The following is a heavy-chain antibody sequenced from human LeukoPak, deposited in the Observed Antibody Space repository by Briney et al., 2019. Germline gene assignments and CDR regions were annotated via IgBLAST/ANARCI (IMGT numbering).Heavy chain of an antibody. Sequence: ASVKVSCKASGYTFTGYYMHWVRQAPGQGLEWMGRINPNSGGTNYAQKIQGRVTMTRDTSISTAYMELSRLRSDDTAVYYCANSGFITMVRGVPFDYWGQGTLVTVSS. D-gene: IGHD3-10*01. CDR2: INPNSGGT. V-gene: IGHV1-2*06. CDR1: GYTFTGYY. CDR3: ANSGFITMVRGVPFDY. J-gene: IGHJ4*02.